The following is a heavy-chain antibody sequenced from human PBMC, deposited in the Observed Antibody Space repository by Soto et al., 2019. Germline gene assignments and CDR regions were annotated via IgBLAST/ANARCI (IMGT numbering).Heavy chain of an antibody. J-gene: IGHJ6*03. V-gene: IGHV3-23*01. Sequence: GGSLRLSCAASGFTFSSYAMSWVRQAPGKGLEWVSAISGSGGSTYYADSVKGRFTISRDNSKNTLYLQMNSLRAEDTAVYYCATDLGAPYYYDYMDVWGKGTTVTVSS. CDR3: ATDLGAPYYYDYMDV. CDR1: GFTFSSYA. CDR2: ISGSGGST.